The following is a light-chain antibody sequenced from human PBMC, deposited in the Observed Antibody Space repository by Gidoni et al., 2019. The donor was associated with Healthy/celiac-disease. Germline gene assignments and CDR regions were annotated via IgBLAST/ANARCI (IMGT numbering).Light chain of an antibody. CDR1: SSNIGAGYA. CDR3: QSYDSGLSGNYV. CDR2: GNS. V-gene: IGLV1-40*01. J-gene: IGLJ1*01. Sequence: QSVLTQPPPVSGAPGQRVTSSCTGSSSNIGAGYAVHWYQQLPGTAPKLLIYGNSNRPSVVPARFSGSTSGTSASLAITGLPAEDEADYYCQSYDSGLSGNYVFGTGPKVTVL.